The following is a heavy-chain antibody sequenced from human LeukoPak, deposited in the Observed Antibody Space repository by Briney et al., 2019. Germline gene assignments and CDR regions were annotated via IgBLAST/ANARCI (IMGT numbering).Heavy chain of an antibody. CDR1: GYTFASDD. J-gene: IGHJ4*02. CDR2: MNPNSGNT. Sequence: GASAKVSCKASGYTFASDDINWVRQATGQGLEWMGWMNPNSGNTGYAQKFQGRVTMTRNTSISTAYMELSSLRSEDTAVYYCARGFRIAAAGTSDFDYWGQGTLVTVSS. D-gene: IGHD6-13*01. CDR3: ARGFRIAAAGTSDFDY. V-gene: IGHV1-8*01.